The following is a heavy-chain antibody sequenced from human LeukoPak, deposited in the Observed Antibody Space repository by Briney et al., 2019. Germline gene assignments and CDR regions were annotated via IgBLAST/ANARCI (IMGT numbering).Heavy chain of an antibody. CDR1: GGSFTFTSHA. J-gene: IGHJ3*02. CDR3: AGFFYDNSGDAFDI. V-gene: IGHV1-69*01. Sequence: EASVKVSCKASGGSFTFTSHAISWVRQAPGQGLEWMGGLIPIYGSANYAQKFQGRLTITSDESTRTVYMELSSLRLEDSAVHYCAGFFYDNSGDAFDIWGQGTMVTVSS. D-gene: IGHD3-22*01. CDR2: LIPIYGSA.